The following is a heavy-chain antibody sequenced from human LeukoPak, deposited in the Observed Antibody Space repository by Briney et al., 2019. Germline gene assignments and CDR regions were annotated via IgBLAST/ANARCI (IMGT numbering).Heavy chain of an antibody. CDR1: GFTVSSNY. D-gene: IGHD3-10*01. V-gene: IGHV3-66*02. Sequence: GGSLRLSCAASGFTVSSNYMNWVRQAPGKGLEWISVIYSSGRTYYADAVKGRFTISTDKSKNTLSLQMNSLRADDTAVYYCARGLYDSGTYYPFYFYSWGQGTLVSVSS. J-gene: IGHJ4*02. CDR3: ARGLYDSGTYYPFYFYS. CDR2: IYSSGRT.